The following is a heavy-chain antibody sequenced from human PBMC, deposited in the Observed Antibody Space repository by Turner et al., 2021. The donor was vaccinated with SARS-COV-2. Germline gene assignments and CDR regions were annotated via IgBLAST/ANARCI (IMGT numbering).Heavy chain of an antibody. CDR1: GFNFSSYC. CDR3: ARDRGPFAEAAFDI. J-gene: IGHJ3*02. Sequence: EVQLVESGGGLVKPGGSLRLSCEGSGFNFSSYCMNWVRLDPGKGLEWVSAISSSSTNINYADSVKGRFTISRYNAKNSLYLQVNSLRAEDTAVYYCARDRGPFAEAAFDIWGQGTMVTISS. CDR2: ISSSSTNI. V-gene: IGHV3-21*01. D-gene: IGHD3-10*01.